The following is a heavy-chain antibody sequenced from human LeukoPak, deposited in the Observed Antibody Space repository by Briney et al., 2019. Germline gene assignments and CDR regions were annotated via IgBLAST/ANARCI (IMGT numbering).Heavy chain of an antibody. V-gene: IGHV3-23*01. Sequence: GGSLRLSCAASGLSFSNYAMSWVRQAPGKGLEWVSTISNRAGSTYYADSAKGRFTISRDNSKNTLYLLMNSLRAEDTAVYYCAKALLYCGVDCSVNVGDYWGQGTLVTVSS. D-gene: IGHD2-21*02. CDR3: AKALLYCGVDCSVNVGDY. CDR2: ISNRAGST. CDR1: GLSFSNYA. J-gene: IGHJ4*02.